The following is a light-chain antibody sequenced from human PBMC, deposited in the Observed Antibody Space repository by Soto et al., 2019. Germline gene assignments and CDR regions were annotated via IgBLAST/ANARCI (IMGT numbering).Light chain of an antibody. Sequence: QSVLTQPRSASGTPGQRVTISCSGSSSNIGTDTVNWYQQLPGTAPKLLISNNNRRPSGVPDRFSGSKSGTSASLAITGLQAEDEADYYCTSYTSSSARVFGTGTKVTVL. J-gene: IGLJ1*01. CDR3: TSYTSSSARV. CDR2: NNN. CDR1: SSNIGTDT. V-gene: IGLV1-44*01.